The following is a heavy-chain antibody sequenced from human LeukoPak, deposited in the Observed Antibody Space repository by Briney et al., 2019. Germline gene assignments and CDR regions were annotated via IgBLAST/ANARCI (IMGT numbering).Heavy chain of an antibody. CDR3: ARVAYRYSINDWSRTGLGAYATKYYYYMDV. D-gene: IGHD3-9*01. J-gene: IGHJ6*03. CDR1: GGSFSDYS. Sequence: SETLCLTCAVYGGSFSDYSWTWIRQAPGEGLEWIGEINHNGGTNRNPSLVSRVIMSVDTSKNQFSLKVSSVTAADTAVYYCARVAYRYSINDWSRTGLGAYATKYYYYMDVWGKGTTVTVSS. CDR2: INHNGGT. V-gene: IGHV4-34*01.